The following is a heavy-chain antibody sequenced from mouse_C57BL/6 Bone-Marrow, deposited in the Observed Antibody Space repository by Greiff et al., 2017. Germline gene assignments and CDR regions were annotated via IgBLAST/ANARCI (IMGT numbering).Heavy chain of an antibody. CDR3: ARANWAFDY. D-gene: IGHD4-1*01. Sequence: EVMLVESEGGLVQPGSSMKLSCTASGFTFSDYYMAWVRQVPEKGLEWVANINYDGSSTYYLDSLKSRFIISRDNAKNILYLQMSSLKSEDTATYYCARANWAFDYWGKGTTLTVSS. CDR1: GFTFSDYY. J-gene: IGHJ2*01. CDR2: INYDGSST. V-gene: IGHV5-16*01.